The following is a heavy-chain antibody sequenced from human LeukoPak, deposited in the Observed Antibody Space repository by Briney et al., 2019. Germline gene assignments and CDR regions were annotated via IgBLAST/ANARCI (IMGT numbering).Heavy chain of an antibody. D-gene: IGHD1-26*01. CDR2: ISAYNGNT. Sequence: ASVKVSCKASGYTFTSYGISWVRQAPGQGLEWMGWISAYNGNTNYAQKLQGRDTMTTDTSTSTAYMELRSLRSDDTAVYYCATPIVGATLGYWGQGTLVTVSS. V-gene: IGHV1-18*01. J-gene: IGHJ4*02. CDR3: ATPIVGATLGY. CDR1: GYTFTSYG.